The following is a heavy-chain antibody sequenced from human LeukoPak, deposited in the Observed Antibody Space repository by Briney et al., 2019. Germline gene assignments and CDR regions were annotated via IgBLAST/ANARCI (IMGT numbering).Heavy chain of an antibody. D-gene: IGHD2-15*01. CDR2: IGTAGDT. CDR3: ARGADTHFDY. V-gene: IGHV3-13*04. J-gene: IGHJ4*02. Sequence: PGGSLRLSCAASGFTFSNYDMHWVRQATGKGLEWVSAIGTAGDTYYQGSVRGRFTMSRENAKNSFDLQMNSLTAGDTAVYYCARGADTHFDYWGQGILVTVSS. CDR1: GFTFSNYD.